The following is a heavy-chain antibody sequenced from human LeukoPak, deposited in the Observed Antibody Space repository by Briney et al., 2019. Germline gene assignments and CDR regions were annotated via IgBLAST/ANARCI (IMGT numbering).Heavy chain of an antibody. V-gene: IGHV4-34*01. CDR1: GGSFSAYY. J-gene: IGHJ4*02. D-gene: IGHD1-26*01. Sequence: ASETLSLTCAVYGGSFSAYYWSWVRQPPGKGLEWIGEINHRGSTNDNPSLKSRVTISVDTSKNQISLKLNSVTAADTAMYYCASSIATTDYWGQGTLVTVSS. CDR2: INHRGST. CDR3: ASSIATTDY.